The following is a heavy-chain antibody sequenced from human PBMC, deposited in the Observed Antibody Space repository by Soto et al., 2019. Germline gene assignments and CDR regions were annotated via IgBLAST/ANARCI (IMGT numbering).Heavy chain of an antibody. V-gene: IGHV3-53*01. J-gene: IGHJ4*02. CDR1: GFPVSSSY. CDR2: IYSGGST. D-gene: IGHD3-9*01. Sequence: GGCPSLSCSSAGFPVSSSYMSWVRQAPGKGLEWVSVIYSGGSTYYADSVKGRFTISRDNSKNTLYLQMNSLRAEDTAVYYCARGSPGLRYLDWLDLVCWGTGTWVTVSA. CDR3: ARGSPGLRYLDWLDLVC.